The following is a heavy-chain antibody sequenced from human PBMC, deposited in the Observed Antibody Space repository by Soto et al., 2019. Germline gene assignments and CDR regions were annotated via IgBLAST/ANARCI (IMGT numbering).Heavy chain of an antibody. CDR1: GFTFSSYG. Sequence: HPGGSLRLSCAASGFTFSSYGMHWVRQAPGKGLEWVAVISYDGSNKYYADSVKGRFTISRDNSKNTLYLQMNSLRAEDTAVYYCANGIGGSSLWHYYGMDVWGQGTTVTVSS. V-gene: IGHV3-30*18. J-gene: IGHJ6*02. D-gene: IGHD6-6*01. CDR2: ISYDGSNK. CDR3: ANGIGGSSLWHYYGMDV.